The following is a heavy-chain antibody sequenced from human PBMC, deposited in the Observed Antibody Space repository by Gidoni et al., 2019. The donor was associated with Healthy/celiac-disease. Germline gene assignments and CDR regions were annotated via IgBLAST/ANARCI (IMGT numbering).Heavy chain of an antibody. D-gene: IGHD3-22*01. V-gene: IGHV3-7*03. CDR1: GFPFSSYW. Sequence: EVQLVESGGGLVQPGGSLRLSCAASGFPFSSYWMSWVRQAPGKGLEWVANIKQDGSEKDYVDSVKGRFTISRDNAKNSLYLQMNSLRAEDTAVYYCARVPTYYYDSSGYHDAFDIWGQGTMVTVSS. J-gene: IGHJ3*02. CDR2: IKQDGSEK. CDR3: ARVPTYYYDSSGYHDAFDI.